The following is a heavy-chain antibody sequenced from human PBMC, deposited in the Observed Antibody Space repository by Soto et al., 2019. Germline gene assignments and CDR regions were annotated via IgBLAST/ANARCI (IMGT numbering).Heavy chain of an antibody. V-gene: IGHV4-59*01. J-gene: IGHJ6*03. Sequence: QVQLQESGPGLVKSSETLSLTCRVSGGSISNYYWSWIRQPPGKGLECIGYIFNSGSTIYSPSLNSRVTLPIDTSKNPFSLRLGSVTVADTAIYDCARGPETYYMDVWGKGTTVTVSS. CDR2: IFNSGST. CDR1: GGSISNYY. CDR3: ARGPETYYMDV.